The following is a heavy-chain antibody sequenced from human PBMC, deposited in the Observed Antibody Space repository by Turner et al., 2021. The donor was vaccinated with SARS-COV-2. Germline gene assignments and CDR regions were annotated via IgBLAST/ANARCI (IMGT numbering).Heavy chain of an antibody. D-gene: IGHD1-26*01. Sequence: QLQLQESGPGLVKPSETLSLTCTVPGGSISSSSYYWGWIRQPPGKGLEWIGSIYYSGSTYYNPSLKGRVTISVDTSKNQFSLKLSSVTAADTAVYYCAGEVVVLTTTHYGMDVWGQGTTVTVSS. CDR1: GGSISSSSYY. V-gene: IGHV4-39*01. CDR3: AGEVVVLTTTHYGMDV. CDR2: IYYSGST. J-gene: IGHJ6*02.